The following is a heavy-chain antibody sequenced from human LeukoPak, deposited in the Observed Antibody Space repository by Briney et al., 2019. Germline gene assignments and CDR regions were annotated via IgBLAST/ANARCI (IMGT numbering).Heavy chain of an antibody. V-gene: IGHV3-66*01. D-gene: IGHD3-10*01. CDR1: GFTVSSNY. Sequence: GGTLRLSCGASGFTVSSNYMSWVRQPPGKGLEWVSVIYSGGSTYYADSVKGRFTISRDNSKNTLHLQMNSLRAEDTAVNYCARVVTMVRGVIWFDPWGQGTLVTVSS. CDR3: ARVVTMVRGVIWFDP. CDR2: IYSGGST. J-gene: IGHJ5*02.